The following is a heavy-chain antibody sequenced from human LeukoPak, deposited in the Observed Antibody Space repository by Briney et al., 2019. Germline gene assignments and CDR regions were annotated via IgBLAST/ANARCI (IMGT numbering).Heavy chain of an antibody. D-gene: IGHD3-10*01. CDR3: AGYYYGSGSYFGAFDI. V-gene: IGHV1-69*06. CDR1: GGTFSSYA. Sequence: ASVKVSCKASGGTFSSYAISWVRQAPGQGLEWMGGIIPIFGTANYAQKFQGRVTITADKSTSTAYMELSSLRSEDTAVYYCAGYYYGSGSYFGAFDIWGQGTMVTVSS. CDR2: IIPIFGTA. J-gene: IGHJ3*02.